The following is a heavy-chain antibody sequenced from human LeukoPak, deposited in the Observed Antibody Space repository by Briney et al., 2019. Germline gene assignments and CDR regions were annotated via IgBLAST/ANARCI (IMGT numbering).Heavy chain of an antibody. V-gene: IGHV1-18*01. CDR3: ARDYYDSSGYSLVGAFDI. CDR1: GYTFTSYG. CDR2: VSAYNGNT. Sequence: ASVKVSCKASGYTFTSYGISWVRQAPGQGLEWMGWVSAYNGNTNYAQKLQGRVTMTTDTSTSTAYMELRSLRSDDTAVYYCARDYYDSSGYSLVGAFDIWGQGTMVTVSS. J-gene: IGHJ3*02. D-gene: IGHD3-22*01.